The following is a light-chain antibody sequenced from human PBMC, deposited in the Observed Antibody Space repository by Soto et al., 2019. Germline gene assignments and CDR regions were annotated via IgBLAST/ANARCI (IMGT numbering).Light chain of an antibody. J-gene: IGKJ1*01. CDR2: AAS. CDR1: QGMRND. Sequence: IPMTQSPSSLSASVGDRVTITCRASQGMRNDLGWYQQKPGKDTKLLIYAASSLQSGVASRFSGSGSGTEFTRTISSLQPDDVATYYCQQYNRYSRTFGQGTKVEIK. V-gene: IGKV1-17*01. CDR3: QQYNRYSRT.